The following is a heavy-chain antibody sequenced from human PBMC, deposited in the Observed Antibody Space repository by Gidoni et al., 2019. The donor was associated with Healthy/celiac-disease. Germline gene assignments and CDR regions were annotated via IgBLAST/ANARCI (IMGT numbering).Heavy chain of an antibody. CDR1: GGSISSGSYY. Sequence: QVQLQDSGPGLVKPSQTLSLTCTVSGGSISSGSYYWSWIRQPAGKGLEWIGRIYTSGSTHYNPSLKSRVTISVDTSKNQFSLKLSSVTAADTAVYYCARDPYGDYGPSFDYWGQGTLVTVSS. J-gene: IGHJ4*02. V-gene: IGHV4-61*02. CDR2: IYTSGST. D-gene: IGHD4-17*01. CDR3: ARDPYGDYGPSFDY.